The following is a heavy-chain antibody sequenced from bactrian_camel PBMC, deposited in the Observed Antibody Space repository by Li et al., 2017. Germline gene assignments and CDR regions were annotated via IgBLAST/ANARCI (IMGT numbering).Heavy chain of an antibody. CDR1: GVTRDQYC. Sequence: HVQLVESGGGSVQAGGSLNVSCVASGVTRDQYCIGWFRQAPGKEREGVATIYTAGALYYADSVKGRFTISQDNAEHTVYLQMTGLKPDDTAMYYCASDCAATFVIRAINPIFNYWGQGTQVTVS. J-gene: IGHJ4*01. CDR2: TIYTAGAL. V-gene: IGHV3S63*01. CDR3: ASDCAATFVIRAINPIFNY.